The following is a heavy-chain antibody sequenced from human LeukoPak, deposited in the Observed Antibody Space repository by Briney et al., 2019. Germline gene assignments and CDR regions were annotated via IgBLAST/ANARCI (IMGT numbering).Heavy chain of an antibody. D-gene: IGHD3-10*01. CDR2: TNPNSGNT. Sequence: ASVKVSCKASGSTFTSYDINWVRQATGQGLEWMGWTNPNSGNTGYAQKFQGRVTMTRNTSISTAYMELSSLRSEDTAVYYCARGRWVTMAAYYFDYWGQGTLVTVSS. CDR1: GSTFTSYD. V-gene: IGHV1-8*01. J-gene: IGHJ4*02. CDR3: ARGRWVTMAAYYFDY.